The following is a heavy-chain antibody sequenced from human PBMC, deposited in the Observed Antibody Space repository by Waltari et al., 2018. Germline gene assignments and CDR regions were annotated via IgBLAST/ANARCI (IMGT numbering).Heavy chain of an antibody. Sequence: EVQLLESGGGLVQPGGSVRLSCAASGFTFRSHAMSWVRQDPGTGLEWVSAISGSGGSTYYADSVKGRFTISRDNSKNTLYLQMNSLRAEDTAVYYCAKEGVVAAYRFDYWGQGTLVTVSS. CDR3: AKEGVVAAYRFDY. J-gene: IGHJ4*02. CDR2: ISGSGGST. D-gene: IGHD2-15*01. CDR1: GFTFRSHA. V-gene: IGHV3-23*01.